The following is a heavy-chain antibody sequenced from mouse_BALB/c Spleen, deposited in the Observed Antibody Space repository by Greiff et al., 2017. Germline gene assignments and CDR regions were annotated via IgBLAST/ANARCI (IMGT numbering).Heavy chain of an antibody. CDR1: GFTFSSYA. D-gene: IGHD1-2*01. CDR2: ISSGGSYT. J-gene: IGHJ2*01. CDR3: ARDWDYYGLGYAMDY. Sequence: DVKLVESGGGLVKPGGSLKLSCAASGFTFSSYAMSWVRQSPEKRLEWVAEISSGGSYTYYPDTVTGRFTISRDNAKNTLYLEMSSLRSEDTAMYYCARDWDYYGLGYAMDYWGQGTTLTVSS. V-gene: IGHV5-9-4*01.